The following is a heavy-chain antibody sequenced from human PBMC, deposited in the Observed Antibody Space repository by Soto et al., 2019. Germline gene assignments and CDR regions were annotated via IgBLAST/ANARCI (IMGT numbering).Heavy chain of an antibody. J-gene: IGHJ4*02. V-gene: IGHV5-51*01. CDR3: ARQAYDTSGYRYFDF. D-gene: IGHD3-22*01. CDR1: GFSFTSHW. Sequence: ESLKISCQTSGFSFTSHWIGWVRQMPGKGLEWMGIIYPYDSDTRYSPSFQGQVTISADKSIGTAYLQWSSLKASDTAIYFCARQAYDTSGYRYFDFWGQGTQVTVSS. CDR2: IYPYDSDT.